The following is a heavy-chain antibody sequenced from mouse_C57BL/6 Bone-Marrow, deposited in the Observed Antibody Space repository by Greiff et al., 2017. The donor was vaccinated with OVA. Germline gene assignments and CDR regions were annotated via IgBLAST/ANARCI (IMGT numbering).Heavy chain of an antibody. CDR1: GYTFTSYG. D-gene: IGHD2-1*01. V-gene: IGHV1-81*01. CDR2: IYPRSGNT. Sequence: QVHVKQSGAELARPGASVKLSCKASGYTFTSYGISWVKQRPGQGLEWIGEIYPRSGNTYYNEKFKGKATLTADKSSSTAYMELRSLTSEDSAVYFCASNYPYYYAMDYWGQGTSVTVSS. J-gene: IGHJ4*01. CDR3: ASNYPYYYAMDY.